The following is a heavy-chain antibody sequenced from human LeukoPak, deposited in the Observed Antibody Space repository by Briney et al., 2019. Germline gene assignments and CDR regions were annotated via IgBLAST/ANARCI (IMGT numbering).Heavy chain of an antibody. CDR2: MNPNSGNT. Sequence: ASVKVSCMASGYTFTSYDINWVRQATGQGLEWMGWMNPNSGNTGYAQKFQGRVTMTRNTSISTAYMELSSLRSEDTAVYYCARVRYYDFWSGSGMDVWGQGTTVTVSS. V-gene: IGHV1-8*01. J-gene: IGHJ6*02. CDR1: GYTFTSYD. D-gene: IGHD3-3*01. CDR3: ARVRYYDFWSGSGMDV.